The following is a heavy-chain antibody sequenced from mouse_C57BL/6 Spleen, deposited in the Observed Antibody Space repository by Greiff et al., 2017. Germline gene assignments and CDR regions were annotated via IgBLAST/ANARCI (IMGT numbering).Heavy chain of an antibody. CDR1: GYTFTSYW. Sequence: QVQLQQSGAELVMPGASVKLSCKASGYTFTSYWMHWVKQRPGQGLEWIGEIDPSDSYTNYNQKFKGKSTLTVDKSSSTAYMQLSSLTSEDSAFYYCAAFITTVVDYAMDYWGQGTSVTVSS. V-gene: IGHV1-69*01. J-gene: IGHJ4*01. CDR2: IDPSDSYT. CDR3: AAFITTVVDYAMDY. D-gene: IGHD1-1*01.